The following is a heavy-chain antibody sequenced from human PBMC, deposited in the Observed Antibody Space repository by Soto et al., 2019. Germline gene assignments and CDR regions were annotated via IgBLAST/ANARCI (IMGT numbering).Heavy chain of an antibody. CDR3: AREGIAAAATGWFAP. Sequence: ASVKVSCKASGYTFTSYGISWVRQAPGQGLEWMGWISAYNGNTNYAQKLQGRVTMTTDTSTSTAYMELRSLRSDDTAVYYCAREGIAAAATGWFAPRGQGTLVTVSS. J-gene: IGHJ5*02. V-gene: IGHV1-18*01. CDR1: GYTFTSYG. D-gene: IGHD6-13*01. CDR2: ISAYNGNT.